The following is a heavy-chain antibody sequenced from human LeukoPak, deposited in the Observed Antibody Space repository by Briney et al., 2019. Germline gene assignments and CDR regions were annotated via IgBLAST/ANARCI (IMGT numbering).Heavy chain of an antibody. J-gene: IGHJ5*02. CDR2: MNPNSGNT. CDR3: ARAHRGIAAAGTQYWFDP. V-gene: IGHV1-8*03. CDR1: GYTFTSYD. Sequence: ASVKVSCKASGYTFTSYDINWVRQAPGQGLEWMGRMNPNSGNTGYAQKFQGRVTITRNTSISTAYMELSSLRSEDTAVYYCARAHRGIAAAGTQYWFDPWGQGTLVTVSS. D-gene: IGHD6-13*01.